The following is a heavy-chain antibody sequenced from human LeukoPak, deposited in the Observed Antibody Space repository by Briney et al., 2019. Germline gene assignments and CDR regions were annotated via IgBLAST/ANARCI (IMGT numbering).Heavy chain of an antibody. CDR3: ARSVVRSSTSPINNWFDP. J-gene: IGHJ5*02. CDR2: IYYSGST. Sequence: SETLSLTCTVSGGSISSYYWSWIRQPPGKGLEWIGYIYYSGSTNYNPSLKSRVTISVDASKNQFSLKLSSVTAADTAVYYCARSVVRSSTSPINNWFDPWGQGTLVTVSS. CDR1: GGSISSYY. D-gene: IGHD2-2*01. V-gene: IGHV4-59*01.